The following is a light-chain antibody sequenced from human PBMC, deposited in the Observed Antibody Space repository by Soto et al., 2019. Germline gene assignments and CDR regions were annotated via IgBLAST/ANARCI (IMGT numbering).Light chain of an antibody. V-gene: IGKV1-5*03. CDR1: QSISSW. Sequence: DLQMTQSPSTLSASVGARVTITCRASQSISSWLAWYQQKQGKAPKLLIYKASTLKSGVPSRFSGSESGTDLTITISSLQPEDCETYVGQRGNRFPITFGQGTRLEI. CDR3: QRGNRFPIT. J-gene: IGKJ5*01. CDR2: KAS.